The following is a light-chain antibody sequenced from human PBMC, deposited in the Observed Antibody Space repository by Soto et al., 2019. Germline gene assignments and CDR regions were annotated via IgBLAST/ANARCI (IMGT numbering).Light chain of an antibody. CDR1: NSDVGGYNY. CDR2: GVF. J-gene: IGLJ2*01. CDR3: SSYSSSSTLVV. V-gene: IGLV2-14*01. Sequence: QSALTQPASVSGSPGQSISISCAGTNSDVGGYNYVSWYQHHPGKAPKLLIYGVFNRPSGASNRFYGSKSGNTASLTISGLQAEDEGDYYCSSYSSSSTLVVFGGGTK.